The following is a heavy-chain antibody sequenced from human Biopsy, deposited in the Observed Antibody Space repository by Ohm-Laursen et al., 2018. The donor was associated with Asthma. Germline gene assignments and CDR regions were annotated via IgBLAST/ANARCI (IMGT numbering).Heavy chain of an antibody. CDR1: GGTFNTYV. D-gene: IGHD6-13*01. V-gene: IGHV1-69*01. Sequence: GSSVKVSCKSLGGTFNTYVIGWVRQAPGQGLEWMGGINSVFGTTTYPQKFQDRVTITADDSTSTVYMELSSLRSEDTAVYYCARKAGSLISKAWYPLDFWGQGTLVTVSS. J-gene: IGHJ4*02. CDR3: ARKAGSLISKAWYPLDF. CDR2: INSVFGTT.